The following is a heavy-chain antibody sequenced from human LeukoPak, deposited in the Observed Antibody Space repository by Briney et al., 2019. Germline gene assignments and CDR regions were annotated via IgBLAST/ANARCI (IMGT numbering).Heavy chain of an antibody. CDR1: GYTFTDYY. CDR3: ARDTRRADGYSDF. Sequence: GASVKVSCKASGYTFTDYYMHWVRQAPGQGLEWMGWINPNSGGTNSAQKFQDRVTMTRDTSITTAYMELSRLTSDDTAVYYCARDTRRADGYSDFWGQGTLVTVSS. J-gene: IGHJ4*02. V-gene: IGHV1-2*02. D-gene: IGHD5-24*01. CDR2: INPNSGGT.